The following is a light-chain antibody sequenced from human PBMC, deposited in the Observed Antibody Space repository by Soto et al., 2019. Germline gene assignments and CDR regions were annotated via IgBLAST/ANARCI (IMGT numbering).Light chain of an antibody. CDR1: TSNIEKFY. CDR2: SNN. CDR3: AAWDDSLRGVI. V-gene: IGLV1-47*02. J-gene: IGLJ2*01. Sequence: QSVLTQPPSASGTPGQRVTISCSGSTSNIEKFYVYWYQQVPGTAPKLLIYSNNQRPSGVPDRVAGSKSGTSASLAISGLGSEDEAEYYCAAWDDSLRGVIFGGGTQLTVL.